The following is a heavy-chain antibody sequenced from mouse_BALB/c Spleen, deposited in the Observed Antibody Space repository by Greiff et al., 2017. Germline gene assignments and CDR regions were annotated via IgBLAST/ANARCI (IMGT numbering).Heavy chain of an antibody. D-gene: IGHD2-4*01. J-gene: IGHJ4*01. CDR1: GFSLTSYG. CDR2: IWSDGST. V-gene: IGHV2-6-2*01. Sequence: QVQLKESGPDLVAPSQSLSITCTVSGFSLTSYGVHWVRQPPGKGLEWLVVIWSDGSTTYNSALKSRLSISKDNSKSQVFLKMNSLQTDDTAMYYCARHYDYDDYAMDYWGQGTSVTVSS. CDR3: ARHYDYDDYAMDY.